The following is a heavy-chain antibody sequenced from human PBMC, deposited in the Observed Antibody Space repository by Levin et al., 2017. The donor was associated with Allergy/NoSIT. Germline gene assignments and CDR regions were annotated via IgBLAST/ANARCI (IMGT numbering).Heavy chain of an antibody. Sequence: GGSLRLSCAASGFTFSSYEMNWVRQAPGKGLEWVSYISSSGSTIYYADSVKGRFTISRDNAKNSLYLQMNSLRAEDTAVYYCAREAQKATYYYGMDVWGQGTTVTVSS. CDR1: GFTFSSYE. J-gene: IGHJ6*02. CDR2: ISSSGSTI. V-gene: IGHV3-48*03. CDR3: AREAQKATYYYGMDV.